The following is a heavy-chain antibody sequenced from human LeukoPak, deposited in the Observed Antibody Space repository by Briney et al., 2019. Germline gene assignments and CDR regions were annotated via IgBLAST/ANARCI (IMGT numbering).Heavy chain of an antibody. D-gene: IGHD3-9*01. CDR3: ARGDYDILSGYSSVDF. CDR2: VETSGST. J-gene: IGHJ4*02. CDR1: GGSISSYY. Sequence: SETLSLTCTVSGGSISSYYWSWIRQPAGKGLEWIGRVETSGSTNYNPSLKSRVSISVDTSNNQFSLKLSSVTAADTAVYYCARGDYDILSGYSSVDFWGQGTLVTVSS. V-gene: IGHV4-4*07.